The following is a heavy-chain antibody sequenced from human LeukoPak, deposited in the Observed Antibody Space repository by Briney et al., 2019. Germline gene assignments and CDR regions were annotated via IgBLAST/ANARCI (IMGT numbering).Heavy chain of an antibody. V-gene: IGHV4-34*01. D-gene: IGHD6-25*01. Sequence: SETLSLTCAVYGGSFSGYYWSWIRQPPGKGLEWIGEINHSGSTNYNPSLRSRVTISVDTSKNQFSLKLSSVTAADTAVYFCASGSNIAAIRYFDLWGRGTLVTVSS. CDR2: INHSGST. J-gene: IGHJ2*01. CDR1: GGSFSGYY. CDR3: ASGSNIAAIRYFDL.